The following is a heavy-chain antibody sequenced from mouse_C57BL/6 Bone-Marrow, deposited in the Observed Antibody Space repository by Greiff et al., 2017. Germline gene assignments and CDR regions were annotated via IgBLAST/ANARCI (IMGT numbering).Heavy chain of an antibody. CDR1: GYTFTTYP. CDR2: FHPYNDDT. Sequence: VQLVESGAELVKPGASVKMSCKASGYTFTTYPIEWMKQNPGKSLEWIGNFHPYNDDTKYNEKFKGTATLTVEKSSSTVYLELSRLTSDDAAVDCCARGSNYGGYDFDYGGQGTTLTVSS. V-gene: IGHV1-47*01. D-gene: IGHD2-5*01. CDR3: ARGSNYGGYDFDY. J-gene: IGHJ2*01.